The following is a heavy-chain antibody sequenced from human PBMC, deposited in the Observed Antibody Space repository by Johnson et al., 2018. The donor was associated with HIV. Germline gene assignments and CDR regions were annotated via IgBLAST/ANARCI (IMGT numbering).Heavy chain of an antibody. V-gene: IGHV3-30*18. J-gene: IGHJ3*02. Sequence: QVQLVESGGGVVQPGRSLRLSCAASGFTFSSYGMHWVRQAPGKGLEWVAVISYDGSNKYYADSVKGRFTISRDNSKNTQYLQMNSLRAEDPAVYYCANFYTDNTLGLFGAFDIWGQGTMVTVSS. CDR3: ANFYTDNTLGLFGAFDI. CDR1: GFTFSSYG. CDR2: ISYDGSNK. D-gene: IGHD1-1*01.